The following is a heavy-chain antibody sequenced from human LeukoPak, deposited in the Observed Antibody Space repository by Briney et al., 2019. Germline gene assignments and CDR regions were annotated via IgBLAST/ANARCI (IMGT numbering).Heavy chain of an antibody. CDR2: ISSSSYI. J-gene: IGHJ4*02. Sequence: GGSLRLSCAASGFTFSSYSMNWVRQAPGKGLEWVSSISSSSYIYYADSVKGRFTISRDNAKNSLYLQMNSLRAEDTAVYYCARDLDPYCSSTSCQRDYWGQGTLVTVSS. D-gene: IGHD2-2*01. CDR1: GFTFSSYS. CDR3: ARDLDPYCSSTSCQRDY. V-gene: IGHV3-21*01.